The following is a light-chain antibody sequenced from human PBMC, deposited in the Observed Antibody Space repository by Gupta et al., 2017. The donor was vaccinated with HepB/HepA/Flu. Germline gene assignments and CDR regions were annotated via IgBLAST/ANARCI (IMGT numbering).Light chain of an antibody. CDR3: QQRESWPIT. Sequence: EIVLTQSPATLSWSPGERATLSCRASQSISRYLIWYQQKPGQAPRLLIYDSSTRATGIPGRFSGSGSGTDFTLTISSLEPEDFAVYYCQQRESWPITFGQGTRLEIK. V-gene: IGKV3-11*01. CDR1: QSISRY. J-gene: IGKJ5*01. CDR2: DSS.